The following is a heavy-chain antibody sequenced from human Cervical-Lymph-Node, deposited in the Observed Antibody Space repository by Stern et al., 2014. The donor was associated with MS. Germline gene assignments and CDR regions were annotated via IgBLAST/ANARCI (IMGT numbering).Heavy chain of an antibody. V-gene: IGHV1-69*01. CDR3: ARGGEGYNYYDY. J-gene: IGHJ4*02. D-gene: IGHD5-24*01. CDR1: GDTFKTLS. Sequence: VQLVQSGAEVKKPGSSVKVSCKASGDTFKTLSLNWMRQAPGLGFEWMGGIIPAFDSTNYAQKFQGRVTITADESTSTSYMELSSLTSEDTALYFCARGGEGYNYYDYWGQGTLVTVSS. CDR2: IIPAFDST.